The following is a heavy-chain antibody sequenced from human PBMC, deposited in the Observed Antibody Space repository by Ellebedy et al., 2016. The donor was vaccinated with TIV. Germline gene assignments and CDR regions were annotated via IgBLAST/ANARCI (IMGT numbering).Heavy chain of an antibody. J-gene: IGHJ2*01. CDR3: ARGHPRLDGSVTPYWYFDL. CDR1: GGSINNYY. CDR2: INDSGRT. Sequence: MPSETLSLTCTVSGGSINNYYWSWIRQPPGKGLEWIGEINDSGRTHYNTSLKSRVTTSFDTSKNQFSLRLSSVTAADTAVDYCARGHPRLDGSVTPYWYFDLWGRGTLVIVSS. V-gene: IGHV4-34*01. D-gene: IGHD3-10*01.